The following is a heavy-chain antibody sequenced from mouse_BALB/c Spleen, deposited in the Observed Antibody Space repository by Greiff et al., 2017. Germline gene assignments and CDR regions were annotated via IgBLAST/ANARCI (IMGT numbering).Heavy chain of an antibody. D-gene: IGHD1-2*01. CDR1: GFTFSSYG. CDR2: INSNGGST. Sequence: EVKLVESGGGLVQPGGSLKLSCAASGFTFSSYGMSWVRQTPDKRLELVATINSNGGSTYYPDSVKGRFTISRDNAKNTLYLQMSSLKSEDTAMYYCARGVVLRPYAMDYWGQGTSVTVSS. V-gene: IGHV5-6-3*01. J-gene: IGHJ4*01. CDR3: ARGVVLRPYAMDY.